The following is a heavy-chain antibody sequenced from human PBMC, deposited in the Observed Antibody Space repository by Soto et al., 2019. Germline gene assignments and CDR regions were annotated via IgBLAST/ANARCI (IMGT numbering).Heavy chain of an antibody. Sequence: GASVKVSCKASGGTLSSYAISWVRQAPGQGLEWMGGIIPIFGTANYAQKFQGRVTITADKSTSTAYMELSSLRSEDTAVYYCARMDIVVVTGSYYYYYGMDVWGQGTTVTVSS. D-gene: IGHD2-15*01. V-gene: IGHV1-69*06. CDR3: ARMDIVVVTGSYYYYYGMDV. CDR1: GGTLSSYA. J-gene: IGHJ6*02. CDR2: IIPIFGTA.